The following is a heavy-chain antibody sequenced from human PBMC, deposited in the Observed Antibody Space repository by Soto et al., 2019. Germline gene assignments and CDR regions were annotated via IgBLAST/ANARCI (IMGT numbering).Heavy chain of an antibody. D-gene: IGHD3-3*01. CDR3: ARASLTIFGAPYGMDV. Sequence: ASVKVSCKASGYPFTRYSIRWVRHAPGQGLEWMGWISGYNGDTEYSKNFQGRLTMTIDTSTTTASMELSSLRSDDTAVYYCARASLTIFGAPYGMDVWSQGTSVTVSS. CDR1: GYPFTRYS. CDR2: ISGYNGDT. J-gene: IGHJ6*02. V-gene: IGHV1-18*04.